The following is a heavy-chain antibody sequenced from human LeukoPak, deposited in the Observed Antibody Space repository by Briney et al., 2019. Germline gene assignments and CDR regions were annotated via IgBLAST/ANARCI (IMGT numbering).Heavy chain of an antibody. CDR1: GFTFSHYG. J-gene: IGHJ4*02. D-gene: IGHD3-16*01. CDR2: INTDGSNT. CDR3: ARSDYIK. V-gene: IGHV3-74*01. Sequence: GGSLRLSCVASGFTFSHYGMHWVRQAPGKGLVWVSRINTDGSNTNYADSVKGRFTISRDNAKNTLYLQLNSLRAEDTAVYYCARSDYIKWGQGTLVTVSS.